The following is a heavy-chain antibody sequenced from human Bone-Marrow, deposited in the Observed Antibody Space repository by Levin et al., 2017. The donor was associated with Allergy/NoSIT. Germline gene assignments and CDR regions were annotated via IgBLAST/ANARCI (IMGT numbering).Heavy chain of an antibody. D-gene: IGHD4-17*01. V-gene: IGHV3-23*01. CDR3: VKEMTTVIPVFDY. CDR2: ITNSGRT. J-gene: IGHJ4*02. Sequence: LPGGSLRLSCAASGFTFSNYAMSWVRQAPGKGLEWVSAITNSGRTYYADSVKGRFTVSRDNPKNMLYLQMNSLRADDTAVYYCVKEMTTVIPVFDYWGQGTLVTVSS. CDR1: GFTFSNYA.